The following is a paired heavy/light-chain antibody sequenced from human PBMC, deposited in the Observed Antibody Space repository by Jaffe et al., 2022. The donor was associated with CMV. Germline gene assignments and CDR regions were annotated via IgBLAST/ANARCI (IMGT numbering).Heavy chain of an antibody. CDR3: ARHARLLWFGELLTGNYYYYYMDV. Sequence: QLQLQESGPGLVKPSETLSLTCTVSGGSISSSSYYWGWIRQPPGKGLEWIGSIYYSGSTYYNPSLKSRVTISVDTSKNQFSLKLSSVTAADTAVYYCARHARLLWFGELLTGNYYYYYMDVWGKGTTVTVSS. CDR1: GGSISSSSYY. V-gene: IGHV4-39*01. D-gene: IGHD3-10*01. J-gene: IGHJ6*03. CDR2: IYYSGST.
Light chain of an antibody. J-gene: IGKJ2*01. CDR3: QQLNSYPPMYT. V-gene: IGKV1-9*01. CDR1: QGISSY. CDR2: AAS. Sequence: DIQLTQSPSFLSASVGDRVTITCRASQGISSYLAWYQQKPGKAPKLLIYAASTLQSGVPSRFSGSGSGTEFTLTISSLQPEDFATYYCQQLNSYPPMYTFGQGTKLEIK.